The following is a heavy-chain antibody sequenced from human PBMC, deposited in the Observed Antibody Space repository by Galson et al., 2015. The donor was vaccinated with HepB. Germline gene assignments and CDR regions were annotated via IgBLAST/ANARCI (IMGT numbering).Heavy chain of an antibody. D-gene: IGHD3-16*01. CDR3: VGGLYQLPFDN. CDR1: GGSISSSTYY. J-gene: IGHJ4*02. CDR2: VHYSGST. V-gene: IGHV4-39*01. Sequence: ETLSLTCSVSGGSISSSTYYWGWIRQPPGKGLEWVGSVHYSGSTYYNPSLKSRVTMSLDTSKKLFSVRLSSVTAADTAVYYCVGGLYQLPFDNWGQGTLVTVSS.